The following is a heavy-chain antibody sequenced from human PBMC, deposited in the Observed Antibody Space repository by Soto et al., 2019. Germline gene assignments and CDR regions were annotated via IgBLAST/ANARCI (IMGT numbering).Heavy chain of an antibody. CDR2: ISGSGGST. CDR3: AKDWQLGIDYDAFDI. V-gene: IGHV3-23*01. CDR1: GFTFSSYA. D-gene: IGHD7-27*01. Sequence: GGSLRLSCAASGFTFSSYAMSWVRQAPGKGLEWVSAISGSGGSTYYADSVKGRFTISRDNSKNTLYLQMNSLRAADTAVYYCAKDWQLGIDYDAFDIWGQGTMVTVSS. J-gene: IGHJ3*02.